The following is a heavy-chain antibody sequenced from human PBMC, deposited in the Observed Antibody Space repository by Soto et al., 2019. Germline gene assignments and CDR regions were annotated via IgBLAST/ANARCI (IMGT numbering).Heavy chain of an antibody. CDR3: ARDYGGNLLDY. J-gene: IGHJ4*02. D-gene: IGHD4-17*01. V-gene: IGHV4-59*12. CDR1: TGSISYYY. Sequence: SETLSLTCTVSTGSISYYYWSWIRQPPGKGLEWIGYIYYSGSTNYKYNPSLKSRVTISVDTSKNQFSLKLNSVTAADTAVYYCARDYGGNLLDYWGQGTLVTVSS. CDR2: IYYSGST.